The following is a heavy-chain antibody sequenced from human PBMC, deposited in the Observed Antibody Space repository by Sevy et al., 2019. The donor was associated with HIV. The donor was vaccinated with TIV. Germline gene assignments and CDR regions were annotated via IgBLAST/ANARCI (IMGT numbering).Heavy chain of an antibody. Sequence: GGSLRLSCAASQFTFSNSAMHWVRRAPGEGLEWLSAISGSGSYTYYADSVKGRFTISTDNSKTTLYLQMNSLRADDTAVYYCVIGTGYYYYYGMDVWGQGTTVTVSS. CDR2: ISGSGSYT. D-gene: IGHD3-9*01. V-gene: IGHV3-23*01. CDR3: VIGTGYYYYYGMDV. CDR1: QFTFSNSA. J-gene: IGHJ6*02.